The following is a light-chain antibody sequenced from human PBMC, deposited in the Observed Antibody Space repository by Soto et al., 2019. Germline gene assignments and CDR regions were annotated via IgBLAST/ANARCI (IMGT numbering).Light chain of an antibody. CDR1: QSVSSN. J-gene: IGKJ3*01. CDR3: HQYNNWLFT. V-gene: IGKV3-15*01. CDR2: SAS. Sequence: EIVMTQSPATLSVSPGARATLSCRASQSVSSNLAWYQQKPGQAPSLLIYSASTRATGIPARFSGNESRTALTLTINSLQSEDFAVYYCHQYNNWLFTFRPGTKVDIK.